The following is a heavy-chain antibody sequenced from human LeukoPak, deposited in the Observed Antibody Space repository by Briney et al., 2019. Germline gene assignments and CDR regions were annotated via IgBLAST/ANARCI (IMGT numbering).Heavy chain of an antibody. D-gene: IGHD5-18*01. Sequence: SQTLSLTCTVSGGSISSGGYYWSWIRQHPGKGLEWIGYIYYSESSYYNPSLKSRVTISVDTSKNQFSLKLSSVTAADTAVYYCARAGIQLWFYYFDYWGQGTLVTVSS. CDR3: ARAGIQLWFYYFDY. CDR2: IYYSESS. V-gene: IGHV4-31*03. J-gene: IGHJ4*02. CDR1: GGSISSGGYY.